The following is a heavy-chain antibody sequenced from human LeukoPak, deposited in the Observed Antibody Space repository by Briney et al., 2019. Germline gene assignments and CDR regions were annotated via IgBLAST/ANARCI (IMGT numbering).Heavy chain of an antibody. Sequence: GESLKISCKGSGYSFTSYWIGWVRQMPGKGLEWMGIIYPGYSDTRYSPSFQGQVTITADKSISTAYLQWSSLKASDTAKYYCARHTKYSSSSRVFDYWGQGTLVTVSS. CDR2: IYPGYSDT. J-gene: IGHJ4*02. CDR1: GYSFTSYW. CDR3: ARHTKYSSSSRVFDY. V-gene: IGHV5-51*01. D-gene: IGHD6-6*01.